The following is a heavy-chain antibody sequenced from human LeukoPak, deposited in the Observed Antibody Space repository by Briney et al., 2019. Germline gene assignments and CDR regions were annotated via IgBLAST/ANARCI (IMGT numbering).Heavy chain of an antibody. V-gene: IGHV4-39*01. J-gene: IGHJ5*02. Sequence: PSETLSLTCTVSGGSILDSTYYWAWIRQPPGKGLEWIATIFYNGNTHYNPSLKNRVTMSVDTVKNQFSLNLNSVTAADTAVYYCARQSSGYYYGWFDPWGQGTLVTVSS. CDR2: IFYNGNT. CDR1: GGSILDSTYY. CDR3: ARQSSGYYYGWFDP. D-gene: IGHD3-22*01.